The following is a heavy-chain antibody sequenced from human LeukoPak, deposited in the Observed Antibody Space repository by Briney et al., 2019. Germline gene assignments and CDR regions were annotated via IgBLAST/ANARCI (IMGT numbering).Heavy chain of an antibody. V-gene: IGHV1-24*01. D-gene: IGHD2-2*01. CDR1: GYTLTELS. CDR3: ATHKGVPAATYFDY. J-gene: IGHJ4*02. Sequence: RWASGNVACKVSGYTLTELSMQWVRQAPGKGLEWMGGFDPEDGETIYAQKFQGRVTMTEDTSTDTAYMELSSLRSEDTAVYYCATHKGVPAATYFDYWGQGTLVTVSS. CDR2: FDPEDGET.